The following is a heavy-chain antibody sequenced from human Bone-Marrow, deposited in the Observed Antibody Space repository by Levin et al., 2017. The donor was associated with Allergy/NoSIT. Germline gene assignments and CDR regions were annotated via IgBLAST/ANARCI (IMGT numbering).Heavy chain of an antibody. CDR1: DGSISSYY. D-gene: IGHD2-21*02. V-gene: IGHV4-59*01. Sequence: PSETLSLTCTVSDGSISSYYWNWVRQPPGKGLEWIGYVYYSGSTNYNPSLKSRVIISLDTSKNQFSLRLSSVTAADTAVYYCARGGEVVTDMGGAYSHDYYMDVWGKGTTVTASS. CDR2: VYYSGST. J-gene: IGHJ6*03. CDR3: ARGGEVVTDMGGAYSHDYYMDV.